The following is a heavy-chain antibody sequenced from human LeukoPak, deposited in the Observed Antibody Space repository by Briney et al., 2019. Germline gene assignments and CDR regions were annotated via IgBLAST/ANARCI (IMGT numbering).Heavy chain of an antibody. CDR2: IDHSGST. V-gene: IGHV4-38-2*02. CDR3: ARVKGIAARFNWFDP. CDR1: GYSISSGYY. D-gene: IGHD6-6*01. Sequence: ASETLSLTCTVSGYSISSGYYWGWIRQPPGKGLEWTGSIDHSGSTYYNPSLKSRITISVDTSKNQFSLKLSSVTAADTAVYYCARVKGIAARFNWFDPWGQGTLVTVSS. J-gene: IGHJ5*02.